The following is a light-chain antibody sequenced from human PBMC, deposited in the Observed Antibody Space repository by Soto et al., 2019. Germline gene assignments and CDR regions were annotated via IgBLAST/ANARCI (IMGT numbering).Light chain of an antibody. CDR2: DNT. CDR1: SSNLGAGYD. CDR3: QSYDNSLRGYV. J-gene: IGLJ1*01. V-gene: IGLV1-40*01. Sequence: QSVLTQPPSVSGAPGQSISISCTGSSSNLGAGYDAHWYQQLPGRAPTFLISDNTNRPSGVPDRFSGSKSGTSASLAISGLQSEDEADYYYQSYDNSLRGYVFGPGTKLTVL.